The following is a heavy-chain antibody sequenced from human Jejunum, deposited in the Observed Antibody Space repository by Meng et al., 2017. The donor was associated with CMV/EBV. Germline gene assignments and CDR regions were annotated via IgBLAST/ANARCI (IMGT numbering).Heavy chain of an antibody. D-gene: IGHD1-26*01. Sequence: GYTFTGNYMHWVRQAPGQGLEWMGWINPNTGDTNYAQKFQGRVTMTRDMSINTVYMELTRLRSDDTAVYYCAKDGGSYLDYYFDYWGQGTLVTVSS. V-gene: IGHV1-2*02. J-gene: IGHJ4*02. CDR3: AKDGGSYLDYYFDY. CDR2: INPNTGDT. CDR1: GYTFTGNY.